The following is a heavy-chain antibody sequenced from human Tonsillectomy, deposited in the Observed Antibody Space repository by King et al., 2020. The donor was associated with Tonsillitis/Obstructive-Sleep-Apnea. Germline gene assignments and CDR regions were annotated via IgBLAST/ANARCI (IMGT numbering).Heavy chain of an antibody. CDR3: VRGQPYSGYEYNY. CDR1: GFTFFSYA. CDR2: MTFHGSNK. V-gene: IGHV3-30*04. D-gene: IGHD5-12*01. Sequence: VQLVESGGGVVQPGRSLRLSCAASGFTFFSYAMHWVRQAPGKGLEWVAVMTFHGSNKYYAASVKGRFTISRDNSKNTLYLQLNSLRPEDTAVYYCVRGQPYSGYEYNYWGQGTLVSVSS. J-gene: IGHJ4*02.